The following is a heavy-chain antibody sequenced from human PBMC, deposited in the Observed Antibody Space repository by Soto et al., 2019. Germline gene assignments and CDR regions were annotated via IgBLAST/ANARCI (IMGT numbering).Heavy chain of an antibody. CDR2: IYHSGST. J-gene: IGHJ6*02. V-gene: IGHV4-59*01. Sequence: PSETLSLTCNVSDFSISRYYWSWIRQPPGKGLEWIGYIYHSGSTNYNPSLKSRVTISVDTSKNQFSLKLSSVTAADTAMYYCARRGLLTGYYARPGYYGMDVWGQGTTVTVSS. D-gene: IGHD3-9*01. CDR1: DFSISRYY. CDR3: ARRGLLTGYYARPGYYGMDV.